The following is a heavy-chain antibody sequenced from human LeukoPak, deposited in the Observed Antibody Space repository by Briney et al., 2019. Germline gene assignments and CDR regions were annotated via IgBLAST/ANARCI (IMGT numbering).Heavy chain of an antibody. Sequence: PPETLSLTCTVSGGSISSSSYYWGRIRQPPGKGLEWIGSIYYSGSTYYNPSLKSRVTISVDTSKNQFSLKLSSVTAADTAVYYCARVPITMVRGVTPLFDIWGQGTMVTVSS. CDR2: IYYSGST. D-gene: IGHD3-10*01. CDR1: GGSISSSSYY. V-gene: IGHV4-39*07. CDR3: ARVPITMVRGVTPLFDI. J-gene: IGHJ3*02.